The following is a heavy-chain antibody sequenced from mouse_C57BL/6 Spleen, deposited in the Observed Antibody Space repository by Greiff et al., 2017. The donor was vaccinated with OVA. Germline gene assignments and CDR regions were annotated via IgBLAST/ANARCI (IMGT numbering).Heavy chain of an antibody. CDR2: ISSGGSYT. J-gene: IGHJ4*01. CDR1: GFTFSSYG. V-gene: IGHV5-6*01. D-gene: IGHD1-2*01. Sequence: EVQVVESGGDLVKPGGSLKLSCAASGFTFSSYGMSWVRQTPDKRLEWVATISSGGSYTYYPDSVKGRFTISRDNAKNTLYLQMSSLKSEDTAMYYCASPLLRHYYAMDYWGQGTSVTVSS. CDR3: ASPLLRHYYAMDY.